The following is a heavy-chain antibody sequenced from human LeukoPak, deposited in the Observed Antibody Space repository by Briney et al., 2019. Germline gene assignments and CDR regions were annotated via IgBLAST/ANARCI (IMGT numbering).Heavy chain of an antibody. CDR3: ARVGSHDSSGYYY. J-gene: IGHJ4*02. D-gene: IGHD3-22*01. CDR1: GFTFNRYA. CDR2: ISYDGNNK. Sequence: PGGSLRLFCAASGFTFNRYAMHWVGPAAGKGLEWVAVISYDGNNKYYADSVKGRFTISRDNSKNTLYLQMNSLRADDTAVYYCARVGSHDSSGYYYWGQGTLVTVSS. V-gene: IGHV3-30*04.